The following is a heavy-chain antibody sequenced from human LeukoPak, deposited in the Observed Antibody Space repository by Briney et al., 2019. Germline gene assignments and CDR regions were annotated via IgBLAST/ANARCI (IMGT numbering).Heavy chain of an antibody. J-gene: IGHJ5*02. V-gene: IGHV3-21*01. CDR1: GFILSIHN. Sequence: PGGSQRLSCAASGFILSIHNMNWVRRAPGKGLEWVSSISGNSNNINYADSVKGRFTISRDNPKNSLYLQMNSLRVEDTAMYYCVRIPNGANFPNWFDPWGQGTLVTVSS. CDR2: ISGNSNNI. D-gene: IGHD4/OR15-4a*01. CDR3: VRIPNGANFPNWFDP.